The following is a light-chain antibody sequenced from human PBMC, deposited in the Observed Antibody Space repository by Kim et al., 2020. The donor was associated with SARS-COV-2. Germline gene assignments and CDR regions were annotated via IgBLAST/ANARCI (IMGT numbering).Light chain of an antibody. CDR1: QLVGTY. Sequence: FSPEDRATPSGTASQLVGTYLAWYQQKPGQAPRLLIYDASNRATGIPARFSGSGSGTDFTLTISSLEPEDFAVYYCQQRSDWPLTFGGGTKVDIK. CDR2: DAS. V-gene: IGKV3-11*01. CDR3: QQRSDWPLT. J-gene: IGKJ4*01.